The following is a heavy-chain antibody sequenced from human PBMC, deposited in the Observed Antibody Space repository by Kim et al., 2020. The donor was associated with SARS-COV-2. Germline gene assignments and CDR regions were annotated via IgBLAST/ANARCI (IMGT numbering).Heavy chain of an antibody. J-gene: IGHJ4*02. D-gene: IGHD6-19*01. V-gene: IGHV3-7*01. CDR1: GFTFSNNW. CDR2: ITQDGSEK. Sequence: GGSLRLSCTASGFTFSNNWMNWVRQAPGKGLEWVAHITQDGSEKNYVDSVKGRFTISRDNAKNSLFLQMNNLRAEDTAVYYCARDSDWAFDYWGQGTLVTVSS. CDR3: ARDSDWAFDY.